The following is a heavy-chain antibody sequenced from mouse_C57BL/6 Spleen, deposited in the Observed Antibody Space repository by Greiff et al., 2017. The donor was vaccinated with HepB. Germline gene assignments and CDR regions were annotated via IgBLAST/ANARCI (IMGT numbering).Heavy chain of an antibody. CDR3: ARSHYGNYLDY. J-gene: IGHJ2*01. Sequence: VQLQQSGPELVKPGASVKISCKASGYAFSSSWMNWVKQRPGKGLEWIGRIYPGDGDTNYNGKFKGKATLTADKSSSTAYMQLSSLTSEDSAVYFCARSHYGNYLDYWGQGTTLTVSS. V-gene: IGHV1-82*01. CDR2: IYPGDGDT. CDR1: GYAFSSSW. D-gene: IGHD2-1*01.